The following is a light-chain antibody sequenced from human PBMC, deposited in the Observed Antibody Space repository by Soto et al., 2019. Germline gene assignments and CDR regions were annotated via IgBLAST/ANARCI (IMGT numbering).Light chain of an antibody. V-gene: IGKV2-28*01. Sequence: DLVMTQSPLSLPVTPGEPASISCRSSQSLLYSNGYNYLDWYLQKPGQSPQLLIYLGSNRASGVPDRFSGSGSGTDFTLKISRVEAEDVGIYYCVQTLQSPLTVGGGTKVEIK. CDR2: LGS. J-gene: IGKJ4*01. CDR3: VQTLQSPLT. CDR1: QSLLYSNGYNY.